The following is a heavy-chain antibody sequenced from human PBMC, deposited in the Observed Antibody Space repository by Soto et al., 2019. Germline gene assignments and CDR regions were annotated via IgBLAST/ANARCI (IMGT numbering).Heavy chain of an antibody. D-gene: IGHD3-3*01. J-gene: IGHJ4*02. Sequence: QVQLVQSGAEVKEPGSAVKVSCKAPADSFSSYGISWVRQAPGQGLEWMGGIIPIFGTTNYAEKFQGRVTITADESTNTAYMDLSSLRSEDTALYYCARVFPDGWVEPGVVRGYLDTWGRGTLVTV. CDR3: ARVFPDGWVEPGVVRGYLDT. V-gene: IGHV1-69*01. CDR1: ADSFSSYG. CDR2: IIPIFGTT.